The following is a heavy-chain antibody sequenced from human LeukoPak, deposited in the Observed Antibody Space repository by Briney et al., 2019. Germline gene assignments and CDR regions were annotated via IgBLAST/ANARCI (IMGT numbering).Heavy chain of an antibody. D-gene: IGHD6-19*01. J-gene: IGHJ4*02. CDR3: AKTPVTYSSGWYALDY. CDR2: IRYDGSNK. Sequence: PGGSLRLSCAASGFTFSSYGMHWVRQAPGKGLEWVAFIRYDGSNKYYADSVKGRFTISRDNSKNTLYLQMNSLRAEDTAVYYCAKTPVTYSSGWYALDYWGQGTLVTVSS. CDR1: GFTFSSYG. V-gene: IGHV3-30*02.